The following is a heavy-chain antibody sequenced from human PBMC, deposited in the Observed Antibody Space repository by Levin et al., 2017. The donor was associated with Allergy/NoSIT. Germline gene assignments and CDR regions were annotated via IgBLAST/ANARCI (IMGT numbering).Heavy chain of an antibody. CDR3: ARHKSDIVLLPKPMSRNEWYFDL. V-gene: IGHV5-51*01. J-gene: IGHJ2*01. CDR2: IYPGDSDA. CDR1: GFRFSSYW. D-gene: IGHD1-1*01. Sequence: GESLKISCQGSGFRFSSYWIAWVRQMPGKGLEWVGIIYPGDSDARYSPSFQGQVTISADKSINTAYLQWSSLKASDTAMYYCARHKSDIVLLPKPMSRNEWYFDLWGRGTLLSVSS.